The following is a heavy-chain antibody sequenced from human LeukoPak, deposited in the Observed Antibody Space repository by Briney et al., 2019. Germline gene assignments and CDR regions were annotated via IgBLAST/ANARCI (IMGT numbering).Heavy chain of an antibody. CDR3: AKWRSRSYDAFDI. CDR2: ISGSGGST. J-gene: IGHJ3*02. D-gene: IGHD3-3*01. V-gene: IGHV3-23*01. CDR1: GFTFSSFA. Sequence: GGSLRLSCAASGFTFSSFAMSWVRQAPGKGLEWVSAISGSGGSTYYADSVKGRFTISRDNSKNTLYLQMNSLTAEDTAVYYCAKWRSRSYDAFDIWGQGTMVTVSS.